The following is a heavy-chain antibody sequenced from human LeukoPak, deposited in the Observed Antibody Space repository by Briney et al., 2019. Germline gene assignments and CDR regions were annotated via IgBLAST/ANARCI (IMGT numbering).Heavy chain of an antibody. CDR1: GYTFTGYY. V-gene: IGHV1-2*02. Sequence: ASAKVSCKASGYTFTGYYMHWVRQAPGQGLEWMGWINPNSGGTNYAQKFQGRVTMTRDTSISTAYMELSRLRSDDTAVYYCARARTYCSGGSCYLLDPWGQGTLVTVSS. CDR3: ARARTYCSGGSCYLLDP. J-gene: IGHJ5*02. CDR2: INPNSGGT. D-gene: IGHD2-15*01.